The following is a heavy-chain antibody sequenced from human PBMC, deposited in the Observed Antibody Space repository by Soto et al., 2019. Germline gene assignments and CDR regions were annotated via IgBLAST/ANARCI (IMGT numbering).Heavy chain of an antibody. Sequence: SETLSLTCTVSCGSISSGSYYWGWIRQPPGKGLEWIGNIYYSGSTYYTPSLKSRVTISVDTSKNQFSLKLRSVTAADTAVYYCARAGSYPSDSEENWFDPWGQGTLVTLST. D-gene: IGHD3-10*01. CDR1: CGSISSGSYY. CDR3: ARAGSYPSDSEENWFDP. CDR2: IYYSGST. J-gene: IGHJ5*02. V-gene: IGHV4-39*01.